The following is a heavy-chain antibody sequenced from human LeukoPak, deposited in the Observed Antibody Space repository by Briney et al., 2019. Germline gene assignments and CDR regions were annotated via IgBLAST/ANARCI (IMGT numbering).Heavy chain of an antibody. CDR3: ARGPAYSGSYYYYFDY. CDR2: IYYSGST. J-gene: IGHJ4*02. D-gene: IGHD1-26*01. CDR1: GGSISSYY. Sequence: SETLSLTCTVSGGSISSYYWSWIRQPPGKGLEWIGYIYYSGSTNYNPSLKSRVTISADTSKNQFSLKLSSVTAADTAVYYCARGPAYSGSYYYYFDYWGQGTLVTVSS. V-gene: IGHV4-59*01.